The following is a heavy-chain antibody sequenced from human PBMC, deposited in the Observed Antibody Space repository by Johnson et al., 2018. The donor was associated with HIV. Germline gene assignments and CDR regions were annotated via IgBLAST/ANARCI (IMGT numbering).Heavy chain of an antibody. CDR1: GFTFSSYT. V-gene: IGHV3-30-3*01. Sequence: QVQLVESGGGVVQPGRSLRLSCEASGFTFSSYTMYWVRQAPGKGLEWVAVISYDGRNKYYADSVKGRFTISRDNSKNTLYLQMNGLTVEDTAVYFCARIDRLGGLSRALDVWGQGTMVTVSS. CDR2: ISYDGRNK. D-gene: IGHD6-25*01. J-gene: IGHJ3*01. CDR3: ARIDRLGGLSRALDV.